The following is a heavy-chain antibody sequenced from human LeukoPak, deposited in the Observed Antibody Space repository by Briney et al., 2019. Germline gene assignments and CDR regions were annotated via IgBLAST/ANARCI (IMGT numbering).Heavy chain of an antibody. J-gene: IGHJ4*02. CDR3: ASVDFWRGYHIDY. CDR2: IWYDGSNK. V-gene: IGHV3-33*01. CDR1: GFTFSSYG. Sequence: GGSLRLSCAASGFTFSSYGMHWVRQAPGKGLEWVAVIWYDGSNKYYADSVKGRFTISRDNSKNTLYLQMNSLRAEDTAVYYCASVDFWRGYHIDYWGQGTLVTVSS. D-gene: IGHD3-3*01.